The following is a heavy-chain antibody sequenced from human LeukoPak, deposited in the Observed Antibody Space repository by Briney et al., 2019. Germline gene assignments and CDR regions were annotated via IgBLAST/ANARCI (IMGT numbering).Heavy chain of an antibody. CDR1: GFTFSSYW. D-gene: IGHD1-26*01. Sequence: GGSLRLSCAASGFTFSSYWMSWVRRAPGKGLEWVANIKQDGSEKYYVDSVKGRFTISRDNAKNSLYLQMNSLRAEDTAVYYCARDVLLGATTGTFDYWGQGTLVTVSS. J-gene: IGHJ4*02. V-gene: IGHV3-7*01. CDR3: ARDVLLGATTGTFDY. CDR2: IKQDGSEK.